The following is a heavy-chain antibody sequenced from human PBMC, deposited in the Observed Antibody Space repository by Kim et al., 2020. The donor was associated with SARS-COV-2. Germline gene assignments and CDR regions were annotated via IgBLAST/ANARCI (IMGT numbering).Heavy chain of an antibody. J-gene: IGHJ4*02. CDR3: ARDRWSRDSISGFDL. CDR2: ISASSGNR. V-gene: IGHV1-18*01. Sequence: ASVKVSCKASGYTFTNNGISWVRQAPGQGLEWVGWISASSGNRKYAQKFQERLTITRETSTNTAYMELSSLTSDDTAVFYCARDRWSRDSISGFDLWGQGTLVTVSS. CDR1: GYTFTNNG. D-gene: IGHD2-21*02.